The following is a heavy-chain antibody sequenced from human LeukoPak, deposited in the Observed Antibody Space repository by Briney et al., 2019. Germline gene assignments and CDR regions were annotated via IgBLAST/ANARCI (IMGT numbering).Heavy chain of an antibody. Sequence: GGSLRLSCAASGFTFRSYGMHWVRQAPGKGLEWVAVIWYDGSNKYYADSVRGRFTISKDNSKNTLYLQMNSLRAEDTAVYYCDTDKYRLPDYWGQGTLVTVSS. CDR1: GFTFRSYG. D-gene: IGHD2-2*01. CDR2: IWYDGSNK. V-gene: IGHV3-33*01. J-gene: IGHJ4*02. CDR3: DTDKYRLPDY.